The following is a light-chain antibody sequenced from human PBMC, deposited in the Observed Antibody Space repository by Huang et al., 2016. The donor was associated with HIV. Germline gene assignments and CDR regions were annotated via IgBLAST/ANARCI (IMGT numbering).Light chain of an antibody. CDR3: QQRSNRPLT. Sequence: EIVLTQSPATLSLSPGERATLSCRASQSVNTVLAWYQQKPGQAPRLLIYDAANRSTGIPSRFSGSGSGTDFTLAISSLEPEDFAVYYWQQRSNRPLTFGGGTKVEIK. J-gene: IGKJ4*02. CDR2: DAA. CDR1: QSVNTV. V-gene: IGKV3-11*01.